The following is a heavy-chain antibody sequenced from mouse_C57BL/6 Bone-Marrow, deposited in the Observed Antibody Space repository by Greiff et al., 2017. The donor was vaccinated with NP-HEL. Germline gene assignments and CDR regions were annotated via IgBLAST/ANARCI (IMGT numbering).Heavy chain of an antibody. J-gene: IGHJ2*01. D-gene: IGHD2-3*01. CDR2: INPYNGGT. V-gene: IGHV1-19*01. CDR1: GYTFTDYY. Sequence: EVQLQQSGPVLVKPGASVKMSCKASGYTFTDYYMNWVKQSHGKSLEWIGVINPYNGGTSYNQKFKGTATLTVDKSSSTAYMELNRLTSEDSAVYYCARKLYDGYYVDCWGQGTTLTVSS. CDR3: ARKLYDGYYVDC.